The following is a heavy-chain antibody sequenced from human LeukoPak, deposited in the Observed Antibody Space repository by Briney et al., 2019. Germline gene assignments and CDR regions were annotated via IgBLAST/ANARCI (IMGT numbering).Heavy chain of an antibody. J-gene: IGHJ4*02. D-gene: IGHD2-15*01. CDR1: GFTFNSYG. CDR2: ISGSGNNI. V-gene: IGHV3-23*01. Sequence: GGSLRLSCEASGFTFNSYGMSWVRQAPGQGLEWVSGISGSGNNIYYADSVKGRFTISRDNSKNTLYLQMNSLRAEDTAVYYCAKGTPSLYTSYFDYWGQGTLVTVPS. CDR3: AKGTPSLYTSYFDY.